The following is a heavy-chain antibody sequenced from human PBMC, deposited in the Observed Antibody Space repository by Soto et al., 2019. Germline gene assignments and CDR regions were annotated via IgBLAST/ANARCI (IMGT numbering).Heavy chain of an antibody. Sequence: EVQLVESGGGLVQPGGSLRLSCTASGFIVSDTYVNWVRQDPGKGLEWVSVISNRGDTHYAYSVRGRFSLSRDISDNTLHLQMNNLRVEDTAVYYCAREPRYCRGGSCSITGDAYDIWGQGTMVTVSS. V-gene: IGHV3-66*01. D-gene: IGHD2-15*01. CDR2: ISNRGDT. J-gene: IGHJ3*02. CDR3: AREPRYCRGGSCSITGDAYDI. CDR1: GFIVSDTY.